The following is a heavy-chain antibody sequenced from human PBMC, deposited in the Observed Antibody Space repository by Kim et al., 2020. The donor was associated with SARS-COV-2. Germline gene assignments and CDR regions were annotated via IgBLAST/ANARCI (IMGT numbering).Heavy chain of an antibody. V-gene: IGHV3-30*18. CDR1: GFTFSSYG. D-gene: IGHD6-13*01. CDR2: ISYDGSNK. J-gene: IGHJ4*02. CDR3: AKGRASLVSSSWYIDY. Sequence: GGSLRLSCAASGFTFSSYGMHWVRQAPGKGLEWVAVISYDGSNKYYADSVKGRFTISRDNSKNTLYLQMNSLRAEDTAVYYCAKGRASLVSSSWYIDYWGQGTLVTVSS.